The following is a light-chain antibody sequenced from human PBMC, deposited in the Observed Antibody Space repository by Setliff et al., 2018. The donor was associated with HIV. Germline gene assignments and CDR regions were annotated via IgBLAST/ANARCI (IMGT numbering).Light chain of an antibody. CDR3: SSYASSGTLVV. V-gene: IGLV2-14*01. CDR1: SSDVGAYNY. J-gene: IGLJ2*01. CDR2: EVT. Sequence: QSALTQPASVSGSPGQSITISCTGTSSDVGAYNYVSWYQQHPGKAPQLLIYEVTNRPSGVSNRFSGSKSGNTASLTISGLQAEDEADYYCSSYASSGTLVVFGGGTKVTVL.